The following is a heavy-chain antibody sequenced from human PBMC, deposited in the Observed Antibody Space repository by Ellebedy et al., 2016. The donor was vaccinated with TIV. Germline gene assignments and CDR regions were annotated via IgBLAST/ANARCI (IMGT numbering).Heavy chain of an antibody. Sequence: SETLSLXXAVYGGSFTGYFCSWIRQPTGKGLEWIGKINHSGSTNYNPSLKSRVTISVDTSKNQFSLKLSSVTAGDTAVYYCARRYSSSWYLRGDWFDPWGQGTLVTVAS. V-gene: IGHV4-34*01. CDR2: INHSGST. CDR1: GGSFTGYF. CDR3: ARRYSSSWYLRGDWFDP. D-gene: IGHD6-13*01. J-gene: IGHJ5*02.